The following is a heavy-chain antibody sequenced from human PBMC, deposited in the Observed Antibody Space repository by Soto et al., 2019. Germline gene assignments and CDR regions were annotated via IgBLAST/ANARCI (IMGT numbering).Heavy chain of an antibody. Sequence: ASLNVSLKASGYSFSIFCSILFLQCPGHGLEWVGWVSVPSGDKGSAQNFQCRVTVTTDTSTSTAYLEVGSLRSDDTAVYYCARTCSSGGSCYIEYWGQGNMVNVS. CDR1: GYSFSIFC. CDR2: VSVPSGDK. D-gene: IGHD2-15*01. V-gene: IGHV1-18*01. J-gene: IGHJ4*02. CDR3: ARTCSSGGSCYIEY.